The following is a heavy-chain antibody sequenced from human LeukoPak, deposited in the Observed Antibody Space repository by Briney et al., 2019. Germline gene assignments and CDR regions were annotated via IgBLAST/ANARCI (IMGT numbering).Heavy chain of an antibody. D-gene: IGHD6-19*01. CDR2: MNPNSGNT. J-gene: IGHJ4*02. Sequence: ASVKVSCKASGYTFTSYDINGVRQATGQGLEWMGWMNPNSGNTGYAQKFQGRVTMTRNTSISTAYMELSSLRSEDTAVYYCARDPGSGSTLNYWGQGTLVTVSS. CDR1: GYTFTSYD. V-gene: IGHV1-8*01. CDR3: ARDPGSGSTLNY.